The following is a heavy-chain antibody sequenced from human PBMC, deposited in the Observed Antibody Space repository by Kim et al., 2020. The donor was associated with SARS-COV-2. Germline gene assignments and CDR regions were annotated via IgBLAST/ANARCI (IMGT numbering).Heavy chain of an antibody. V-gene: IGHV3-23*01. J-gene: IGHJ4*02. Sequence: GGSLRLSCAASGFTFRSFAMTWVRQTPGKGLEWGSTISGSGDSTYYTDSVKGRFTISRDNSKNTLYLQMNSLRAEDTALYYWSKTWGGYFDYWRRGTLVT. CDR3: SKTWGGYFDY. CDR2: ISGSGDST. D-gene: IGHD7-27*01. CDR1: GFTFRSFA.